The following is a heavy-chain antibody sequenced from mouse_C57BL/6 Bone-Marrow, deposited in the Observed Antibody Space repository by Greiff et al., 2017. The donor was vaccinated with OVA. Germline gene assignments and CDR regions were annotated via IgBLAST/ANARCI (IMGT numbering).Heavy chain of an antibody. D-gene: IGHD2-4*01. CDR1: GFSLTSYG. CDR3: ARNYYDYDGAAWFAY. J-gene: IGHJ3*01. CDR2: IWSGGST. V-gene: IGHV2-2*01. Sequence: QVQLQQSGPGLVQPSQRLSITCTVSGFSLTSYGVHWVRQSPGKGLEWLGVIWSGGSTDYNAAFISRLSISKDNSKSQVFFKMNSLQADDTAIYYWARNYYDYDGAAWFAYWGQGTLVTVSA.